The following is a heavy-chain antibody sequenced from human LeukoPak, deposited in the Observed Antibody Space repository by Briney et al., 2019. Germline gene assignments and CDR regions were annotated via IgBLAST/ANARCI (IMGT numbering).Heavy chain of an antibody. V-gene: IGHV3-30-3*01. CDR1: GFSFRNNA. CDR3: ARGGDCSITSCYRPFGY. D-gene: IGHD2-2*01. J-gene: IGHJ4*02. Sequence: PGGSLRLSCAASGFSFRNNAMHWVRQAPGKGLEWVAIISSDGSNEDYADSVKGRFTISRDNSKNTLYLQMNSLRTEDMAMYYCARGGDCSITSCYRPFGYWGQGSLVTVSS. CDR2: ISSDGSNE.